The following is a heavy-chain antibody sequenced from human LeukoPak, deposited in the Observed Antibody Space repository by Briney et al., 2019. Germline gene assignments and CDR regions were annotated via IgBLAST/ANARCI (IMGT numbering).Heavy chain of an antibody. CDR1: GGSFSGYY. D-gene: IGHD6-13*01. CDR3: AIGRVAAADYYYGMDV. Sequence: PSETLSLTCAVYGGSFSGYYWSWIRQPPGKGLEWIGEINHSGSTNYNPSLKSRVTISVDTSKNQFSLKLSSVTAADTAVYYCAIGRVAAADYYYGMDVWGQGTTVTVSS. CDR2: INHSGST. J-gene: IGHJ6*02. V-gene: IGHV4-34*01.